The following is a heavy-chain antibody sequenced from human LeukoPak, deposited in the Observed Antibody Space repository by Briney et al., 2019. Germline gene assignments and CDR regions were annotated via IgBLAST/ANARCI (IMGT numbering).Heavy chain of an antibody. CDR1: GFTFSSYA. CDR2: ITGSGNST. D-gene: IGHD6-19*01. V-gene: IGHV3-23*01. Sequence: SGGSLRLSCAASGFTFSSYAMSWVRQAPWKGLEWVSAITGSGNSTFYADSVKGRFSVSRDNSKNTLYLQMNSLRAGDTAVYYCAKRRSGWYFIDYWGQGTLVTVSS. CDR3: AKRRSGWYFIDY. J-gene: IGHJ4*02.